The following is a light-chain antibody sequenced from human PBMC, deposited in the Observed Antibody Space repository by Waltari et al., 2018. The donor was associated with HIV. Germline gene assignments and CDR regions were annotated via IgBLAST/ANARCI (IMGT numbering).Light chain of an antibody. CDR2: DAS. CDR1: QSVSNY. CDR3: QQRSNWPPGWT. Sequence: EIVLTQSPATLSLSPGERATLSCRASQSVSNYLAWYQQNPGQAPRLLIYDASNRATASPAKFSGSGSGTDVTLTISSLEPEDFAVYYCQQRSNWPPGWTFGQGTKVEIK. V-gene: IGKV3-11*01. J-gene: IGKJ1*01.